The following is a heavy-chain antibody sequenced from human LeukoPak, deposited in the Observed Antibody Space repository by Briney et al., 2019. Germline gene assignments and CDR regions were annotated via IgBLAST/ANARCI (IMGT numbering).Heavy chain of an antibody. CDR3: ARSPPLYGDYAQYYFDY. Sequence: PSQTLSLTCTVSGGSISSGGYSWSWIRQPPGTGLEWIGYIYHSGSTYYNPSLKSRVTISVDRSKNQFSLKLSSVTAADTAVYYCARSPPLYGDYAQYYFDYWGQGTLVTVSS. D-gene: IGHD4-17*01. J-gene: IGHJ4*02. CDR2: IYHSGST. V-gene: IGHV4-30-2*01. CDR1: GGSISSGGYS.